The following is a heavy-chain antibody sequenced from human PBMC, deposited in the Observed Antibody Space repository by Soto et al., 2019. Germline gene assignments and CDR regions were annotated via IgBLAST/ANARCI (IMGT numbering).Heavy chain of an antibody. CDR1: CGSISSGDYY. CDR3: AREGLYYDFWSGYYSPRGNWFDP. CDR2: IYYSGST. Sequence: SETLSLTCTVSCGSISSGDYYWSWTRQPPGKGLEWIGYIYYSGSTYYNPSLKSRVTISVDTSKNQFSLKLSSVTAADTAVYYCAREGLYYDFWSGYYSPRGNWFDPWGQGTLVTVSS. V-gene: IGHV4-30-4*01. J-gene: IGHJ5*02. D-gene: IGHD3-3*01.